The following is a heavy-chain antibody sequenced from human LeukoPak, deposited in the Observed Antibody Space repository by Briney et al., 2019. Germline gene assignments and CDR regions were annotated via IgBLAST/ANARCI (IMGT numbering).Heavy chain of an antibody. CDR1: GGSISSGGYS. Sequence: PSETLSLTCAVSGGSISSGGYSWSWIRQPPGKGLEWIGYIYYSGSTYYSPSLKSRVTISVDTSKNQFSLKLSSVTAADTAVYYCARSDYDFWSGYGHDAFDIWGQGTMVTVSS. CDR2: IYYSGST. D-gene: IGHD3-3*01. V-gene: IGHV4-30-4*07. CDR3: ARSDYDFWSGYGHDAFDI. J-gene: IGHJ3*02.